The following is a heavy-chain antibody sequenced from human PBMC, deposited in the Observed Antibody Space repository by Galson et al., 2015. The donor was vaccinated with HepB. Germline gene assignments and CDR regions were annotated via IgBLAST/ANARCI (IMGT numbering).Heavy chain of an antibody. V-gene: IGHV3-11*01. CDR2: ISSSGSTI. CDR1: GFTFSDYY. D-gene: IGHD4-17*01. Sequence: SLRLSCAASGFTFSDYYMSWIRQAPGKGLEWVSYISSSGSTIYYADSVKGRFTISRDNAKNSLYLQMNSLRAEDTAVYYCARDNFTVTQYYYYYYGMDVWGQGTTVTVSS. J-gene: IGHJ6*02. CDR3: ARDNFTVTQYYYYYYGMDV.